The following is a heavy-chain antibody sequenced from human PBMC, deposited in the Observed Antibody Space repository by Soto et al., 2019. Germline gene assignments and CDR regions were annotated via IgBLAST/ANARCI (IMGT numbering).Heavy chain of an antibody. CDR3: ARDPAIYSGKFDYGLDV. V-gene: IGHV3-48*03. CDR1: GFTFSSYE. D-gene: IGHD4-4*01. Sequence: GGSLRLSCAVSGFTFSSYEMNWVRQAPGKGLEWVSYIGTSGKTIYYADSVRGRFTISRDNAKNSLYLQMNSLRAEDTAVYFCARDPAIYSGKFDYGLDVWGRGTTVTVSS. J-gene: IGHJ6*02. CDR2: IGTSGKTI.